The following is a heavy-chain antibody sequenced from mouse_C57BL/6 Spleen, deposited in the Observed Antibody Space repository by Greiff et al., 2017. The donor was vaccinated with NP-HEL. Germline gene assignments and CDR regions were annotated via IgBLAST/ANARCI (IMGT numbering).Heavy chain of an antibody. Sequence: VQLQQPGAELVMPGASVKLSCKASGYTFTSYWMHWVKQRPGQGLEWIGEIDPSDSYTNYNQKFKGKSTLTVDKTSSTAYMQLSSLTSEDSAVYYCARYDGYYFDYWGQGTTLTVSS. V-gene: IGHV1-69*01. D-gene: IGHD2-3*01. CDR2: IDPSDSYT. CDR3: ARYDGYYFDY. J-gene: IGHJ2*01. CDR1: GYTFTSYW.